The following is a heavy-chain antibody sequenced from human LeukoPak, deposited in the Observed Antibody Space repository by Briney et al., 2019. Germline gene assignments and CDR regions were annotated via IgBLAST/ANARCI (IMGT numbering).Heavy chain of an antibody. CDR3: ARGPATYYYDSSGYAD. V-gene: IGHV1-18*01. CDR2: ISAYNGNT. Sequence: ASVKVSCKASGYTFTSYGISWVRQAPGQGLEWMGWISAYNGNTNYAQKLQGRVTMTTDTSTSTAYMELRSLRSDDTAVYYCARGPATYYYDSSGYADWGQGTLVTVSS. J-gene: IGHJ4*02. CDR1: GYTFTSYG. D-gene: IGHD3-22*01.